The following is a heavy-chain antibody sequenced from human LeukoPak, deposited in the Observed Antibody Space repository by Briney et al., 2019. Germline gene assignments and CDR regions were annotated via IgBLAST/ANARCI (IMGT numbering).Heavy chain of an antibody. CDR3: ASLPRGSGSYYWPDAFDI. Sequence: GGSLRLSCAASGFTVSSNYMSWVRQAPGKGLEWVSVIYSGGSTYYADSVKGRFTISRDNSKNTLYLQMNSLRAEDTAVYYCASLPRGSGSYYWPDAFDIWGQGTVVTVSS. V-gene: IGHV3-66*01. CDR1: GFTVSSNY. J-gene: IGHJ3*02. D-gene: IGHD3-10*01. CDR2: IYSGGST.